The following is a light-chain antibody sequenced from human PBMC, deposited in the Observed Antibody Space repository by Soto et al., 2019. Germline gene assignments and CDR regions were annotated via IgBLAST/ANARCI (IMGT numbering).Light chain of an antibody. J-gene: IGKJ1*01. CDR1: QDISNY. CDR2: DAS. Sequence: DIQMTQSPSSLSASVGDRITITCQASQDISNYLNWYQQKPGKAPKLLIYDASNLEAGVPSRFSGSGSGTYFTFTISSLQPDDIATYYCQQYDNLPSWTFGQGTKVEIE. V-gene: IGKV1-33*01. CDR3: QQYDNLPSWT.